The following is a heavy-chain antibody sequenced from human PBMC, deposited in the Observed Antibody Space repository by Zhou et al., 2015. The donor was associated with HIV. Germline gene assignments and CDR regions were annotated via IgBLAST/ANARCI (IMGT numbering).Heavy chain of an antibody. CDR1: GGTFDTYA. Sequence: QVQLVQSGAEVKKPGSSMKVSCKASGGTFDTYALSWVRQAPGQGLEWMGGIIPIFGTPNYAQRFQGRVTITADESTSTAYMELNSLRSEDTAVYYCARASSAASHYYSMDVWGKGTTVTVS. CDR2: IIPIFGTP. V-gene: IGHV1-69*01. CDR3: ARASSAASHYYSMDV. D-gene: IGHD6-13*01. J-gene: IGHJ6*03.